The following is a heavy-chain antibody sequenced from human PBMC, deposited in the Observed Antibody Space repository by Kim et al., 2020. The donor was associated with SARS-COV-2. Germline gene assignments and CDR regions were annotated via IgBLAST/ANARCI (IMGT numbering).Heavy chain of an antibody. CDR2: INHSGST. J-gene: IGHJ6*02. Sequence: SETLSLTCAVYGGSFSGYYWSWIRQPPGKGLEWIGEINHSGSTNYNPSLKSRVTISVDTSKNQFSLKLSSVTAADTAVYYCARGGGYCSGGSCRYGMDVWGQGTTVTVSS. D-gene: IGHD2-15*01. V-gene: IGHV4-34*01. CDR1: GGSFSGYY. CDR3: ARGGGYCSGGSCRYGMDV.